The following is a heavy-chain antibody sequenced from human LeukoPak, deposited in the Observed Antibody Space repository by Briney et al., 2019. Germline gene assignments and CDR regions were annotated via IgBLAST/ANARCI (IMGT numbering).Heavy chain of an antibody. CDR2: INHSGST. V-gene: IGHV4-34*01. CDR3: ARLMDAFDI. D-gene: IGHD2-8*01. J-gene: IGHJ3*02. Sequence: PSETLSLTCAVYGGSFNGYYWSWIRQPPGKGLEWIGEINHSGSTNYNPSLKSRVTISVDTSKNQFSLKLSSVTAADTAVYYCARLMDAFDIWGQGTMVTVSS. CDR1: GGSFNGYY.